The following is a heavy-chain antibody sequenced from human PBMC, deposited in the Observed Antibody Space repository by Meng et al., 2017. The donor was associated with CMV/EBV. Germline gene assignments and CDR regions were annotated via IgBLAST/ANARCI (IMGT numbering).Heavy chain of an antibody. Sequence: GESLKISCAASGFTFSNDWMSWVRQAPGKGLEWVANIKQDGSEKYYEDSVKGRFTISRDNSKNTLYLQMNSLRAEDTAVYYCARVHFGYYGMDYWGQGTLVTVSS. V-gene: IGHV3-7*01. J-gene: IGHJ4*02. CDR3: ARVHFGYYGMDY. D-gene: IGHD4-17*01. CDR2: IKQDGSEK. CDR1: GFTFSNDW.